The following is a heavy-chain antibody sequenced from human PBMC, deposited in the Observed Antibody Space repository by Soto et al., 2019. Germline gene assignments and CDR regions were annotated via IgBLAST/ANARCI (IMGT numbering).Heavy chain of an antibody. D-gene: IGHD2-15*01. CDR1: GFSFSGTW. J-gene: IGHJ4*02. CDR3: ARLRTGWSIDY. V-gene: IGHV3-7*03. Sequence: PVGSLRLSCAASGFSFSGTWMTWVRQAPGKGLEWVANVNEDGSEKNYLDSVKGRFTISRDNAKYSLYLQLNSLTAADTAVYYCARLRTGWSIDYWGRGALVTVSS. CDR2: VNEDGSEK.